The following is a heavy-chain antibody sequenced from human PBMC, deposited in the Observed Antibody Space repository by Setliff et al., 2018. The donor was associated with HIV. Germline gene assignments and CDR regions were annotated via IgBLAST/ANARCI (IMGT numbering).Heavy chain of an antibody. D-gene: IGHD2-15*01. Sequence: SETLSLTCTVSGGSISNSSYYWSWIRQPAGKGLQWIGRIYDSGSTKYNPSLKSRVTMSLDTSKNQFSLNLDSVTAADTAVFYCARGVRDYIDYMDVWGKGTTVTVSS. V-gene: IGHV4-61*02. CDR1: GGSISNSSYY. J-gene: IGHJ6*03. CDR3: ARGVRDYIDYMDV. CDR2: IYDSGST.